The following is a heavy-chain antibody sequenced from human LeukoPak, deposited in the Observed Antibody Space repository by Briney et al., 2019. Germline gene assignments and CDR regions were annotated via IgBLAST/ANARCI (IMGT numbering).Heavy chain of an antibody. CDR3: ASDVVGGTTNY. CDR2: ITGSSSAM. Sequence: PGGSLRLSCAASGFTFSSYAMSWVRQAPGKGLEWVSYITGSSSAMYYADSVKGRFTISRDNAKDSLFLQMNSLRAEDTAVYYCASDVVGGTTNYWGQGALVTVSS. J-gene: IGHJ4*02. D-gene: IGHD1-26*01. V-gene: IGHV3-48*01. CDR1: GFTFSSYA.